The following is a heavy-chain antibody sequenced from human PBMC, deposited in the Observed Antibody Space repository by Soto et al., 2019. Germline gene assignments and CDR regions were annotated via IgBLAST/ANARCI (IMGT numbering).Heavy chain of an antibody. J-gene: IGHJ3*02. D-gene: IGHD1-1*01. CDR2: IIPILGIA. V-gene: IGHV1-69*08. CDR1: GGTFSSYT. CDR3: ARDGVQLERRYAFDI. Sequence: QVQLVQSGAEVKKPGSSVKVSCKASGGTFSSYTISWVRQAPGQGLEWMGRIIPILGIANYAQKFKGRVTITADKSTSTAYMELSSLRSEDTAVYYCARDGVQLERRYAFDIWGQGTMVTVSS.